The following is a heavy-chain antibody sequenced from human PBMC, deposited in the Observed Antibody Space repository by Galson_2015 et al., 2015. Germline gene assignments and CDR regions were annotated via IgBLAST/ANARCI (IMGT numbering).Heavy chain of an antibody. CDR1: GFTFSSYG. CDR3: AKDNVPRNYYYGMDV. Sequence: SLRLSCAASGFTFSSYGMHWVRQAPGKGLEWVAVLSYDGSNKYYADSVKGRFTISRDNSKNTPYLQMNSLRAEDTAVYYCAKDNVPRNYYYGMDVWGQGTTVTVSS. D-gene: IGHD2-2*01. CDR2: LSYDGSNK. V-gene: IGHV3-30*18. J-gene: IGHJ6*02.